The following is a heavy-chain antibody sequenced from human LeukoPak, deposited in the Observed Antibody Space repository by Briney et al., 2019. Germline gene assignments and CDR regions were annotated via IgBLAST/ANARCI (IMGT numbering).Heavy chain of an antibody. Sequence: GGSLRLSCAASGFTFSSYAMSWVRQAPGKGLEWVSAISCSGGSTYYADSVKGRFTIYRDNSKNTLYLQMNSLRAEDTAVYYCAKDGRLRGYSPWGQGTLVTVSS. CDR1: GFTFSSYA. D-gene: IGHD5-18*01. CDR3: AKDGRLRGYSP. CDR2: ISCSGGST. V-gene: IGHV3-23*01. J-gene: IGHJ5*02.